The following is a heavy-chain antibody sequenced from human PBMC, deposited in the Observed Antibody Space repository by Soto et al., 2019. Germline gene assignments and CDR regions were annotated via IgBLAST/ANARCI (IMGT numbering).Heavy chain of an antibody. J-gene: IGHJ6*02. Sequence: GGSLRLSCAASGFTFSSYEMNWVRQAPGKVLEWVSYISSSGSTIYYADSVKGRFTISRDNAKNSLYLKMNSLRAEDTAVYYCARVVQHYDDSSGSMDVWGQGTTVTVSS. CDR3: ARVVQHYDDSSGSMDV. D-gene: IGHD3-22*01. CDR2: ISSSGSTI. CDR1: GFTFSSYE. V-gene: IGHV3-48*03.